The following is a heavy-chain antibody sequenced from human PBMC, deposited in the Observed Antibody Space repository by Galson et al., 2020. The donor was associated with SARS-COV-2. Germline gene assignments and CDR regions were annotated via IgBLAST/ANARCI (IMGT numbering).Heavy chain of an antibody. CDR3: ARRGYNDWGCEY. Sequence: GGSLRLSCRASGYKFINYWIGWVRQTPGQGLEWMGVIYPYDSDTTYNSSFQGQVTMSADKSINTAYLQWNSLKASDTAMYYCARRGYNDWGCEYWGQGTLGTVSS. CDR2: IYPYDSDT. J-gene: IGHJ4*02. V-gene: IGHV5-51*01. CDR1: GYKFINYW. D-gene: IGHD7-27*01.